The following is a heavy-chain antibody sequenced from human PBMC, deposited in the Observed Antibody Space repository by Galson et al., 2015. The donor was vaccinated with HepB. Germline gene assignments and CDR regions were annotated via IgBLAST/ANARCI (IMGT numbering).Heavy chain of an antibody. Sequence: SLRLSCAASGFTVSSNYMSWVRQAPGKGLEWVSVIYSGGSTHYADSVKGRFTISRDNSKNTLYLQMNSLRAEDTAVYYCARGSSSSDWYNWFDPWGQGTLVTVSS. J-gene: IGHJ5*02. V-gene: IGHV3-53*01. CDR2: IYSGGST. CDR3: ARGSSSSDWYNWFDP. CDR1: GFTVSSNY. D-gene: IGHD6-6*01.